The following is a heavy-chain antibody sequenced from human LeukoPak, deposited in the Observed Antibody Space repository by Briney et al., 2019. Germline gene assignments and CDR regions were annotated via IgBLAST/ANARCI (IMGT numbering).Heavy chain of an antibody. CDR3: ARGAYYYDSSGYY. D-gene: IGHD3-22*01. V-gene: IGHV3-21*01. J-gene: IGHJ4*02. Sequence: GGSLRLSCAASGFTFSSYSMNWVRQAPGQGLEWVSSISSSSSYIYYADSVKGRFTISRDNAKNSLYLQMNSLRAEDTAAYYCARGAYYYDSSGYYWGQGTLVTVSS. CDR1: GFTFSSYS. CDR2: ISSSSSYI.